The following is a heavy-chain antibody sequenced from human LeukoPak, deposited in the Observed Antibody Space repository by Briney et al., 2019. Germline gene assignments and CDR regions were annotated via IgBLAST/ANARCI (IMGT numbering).Heavy chain of an antibody. J-gene: IGHJ3*02. D-gene: IGHD1-20*01. Sequence: GGSLRVWCAASGFALSDHYMDWVRQAPGTGLEWVGRSRNKIYSYTTEYAASVKGRFTIPRDGSENSVCLQMNSLKTEDTDVYYCARPPGDNWATAGFDIWGQGTMVTVSS. CDR3: ARPPGDNWATAGFDI. CDR1: GFALSDHY. CDR2: SRNKIYSYTT. V-gene: IGHV3-72*01.